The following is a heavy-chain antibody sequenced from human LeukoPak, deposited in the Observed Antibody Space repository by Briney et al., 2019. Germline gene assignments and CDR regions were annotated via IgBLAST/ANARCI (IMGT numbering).Heavy chain of an antibody. Sequence: GGSLRLSCAASGFTFSSYGMHWVRQAPGKGLEWVAVISYDGSNKYYADSVKGRFTISRDNSKNTLYLQMNSLRAGDTAVYYCAKLAGVCCSSSTSDYWGQGTLVTVSS. CDR3: AKLAGVCCSSSTSDY. CDR1: GFTFSSYG. J-gene: IGHJ4*02. D-gene: IGHD2-8*01. CDR2: ISYDGSNK. V-gene: IGHV3-30*18.